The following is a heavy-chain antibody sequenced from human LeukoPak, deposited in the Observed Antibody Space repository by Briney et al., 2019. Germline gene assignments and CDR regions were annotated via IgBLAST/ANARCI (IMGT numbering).Heavy chain of an antibody. D-gene: IGHD5-24*01. V-gene: IGHV3-30*18. J-gene: IGHJ4*02. CDR2: ISYDGSNK. CDR3: AKDILEDGYNRSPLDY. CDR1: GFTFSSYG. Sequence: GRSLRLSCAASGFTFSSYGMHWVRQAPGKGLEWVAVISYDGSNKYYADSVKGRFTISRDNSKNTLYLQMNSLRAEDTAVYYCAKDILEDGYNRSPLDYWGQGTLVTVSS.